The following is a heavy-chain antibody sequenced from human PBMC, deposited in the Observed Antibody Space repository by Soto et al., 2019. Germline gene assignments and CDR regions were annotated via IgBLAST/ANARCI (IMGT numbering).Heavy chain of an antibody. J-gene: IGHJ6*02. CDR3: ARVSSGHYRGDCMDV. CDR2: VIPIFGTA. CDR1: GGTFSSYA. V-gene: IGHV1-69*06. Sequence: QVQLVQSGAEVKKPGSSVKVSCKASGGTFSSYAISWVRQARGQGLEWMGGVIPIFGTANYAQKFQGRVTITANKTTSTAYMQLSSLRSEDTAVYYCARVSSGHYRGDCMDVWGQGTTVTVSS. D-gene: IGHD3-22*01.